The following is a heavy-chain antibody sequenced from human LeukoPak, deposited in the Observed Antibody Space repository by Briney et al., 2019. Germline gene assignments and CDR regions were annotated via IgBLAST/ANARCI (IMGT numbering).Heavy chain of an antibody. D-gene: IGHD4-17*01. J-gene: IGHJ3*02. CDR3: AREHGDLDAFDI. CDR2: IYYSGST. CDR1: GVSISSYY. V-gene: IGHV4-59*01. Sequence: PSETLPLTCTVSGVSISSYYWSWIRQPPGKGLEWIGYIYYSGSTNYNPSLKSRVTISVDTSKNQFSLKLSSVTAADTAVYYCAREHGDLDAFDIWGQGTMVTVSS.